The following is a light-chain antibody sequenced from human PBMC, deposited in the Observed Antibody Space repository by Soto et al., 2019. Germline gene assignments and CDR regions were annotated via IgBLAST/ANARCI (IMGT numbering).Light chain of an antibody. J-gene: IGLJ3*02. V-gene: IGLV2-23*01. CDR1: SSDVGGSKL. Sequence: QLVLTQPASVSGSPGQSITISCTGTSSDVGGSKLVSWYQQHPGKAPKLLIYEGSQRPSGVSDRFSGSKSGNTASLTISGLQAEDEADYHCCSYAGSSTLVFGGGTQLTVL. CDR2: EGS. CDR3: CSYAGSSTLV.